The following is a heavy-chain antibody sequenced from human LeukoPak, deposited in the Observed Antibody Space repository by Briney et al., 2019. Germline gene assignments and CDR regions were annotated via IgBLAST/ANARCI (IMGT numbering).Heavy chain of an antibody. CDR3: SSYYDSSGYYIRDY. CDR2: IKSKTDGCTT. CDR1: GFTFSNAW. Sequence: GGSLILSCAASGFTFSNAWMSWVRQAPGKGLEWVGRIKSKTDGCTTDYAAPVKGRFTISRDDSKNTLYLQMNSLKTEDTAVYYCSSYYDSSGYYIRDYWGEGTMDTVSS. D-gene: IGHD3-22*01. J-gene: IGHJ4*02. V-gene: IGHV3-15*01.